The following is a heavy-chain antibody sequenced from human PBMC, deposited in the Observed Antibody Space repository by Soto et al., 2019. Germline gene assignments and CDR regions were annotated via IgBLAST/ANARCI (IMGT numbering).Heavy chain of an antibody. D-gene: IGHD3-10*01. CDR3: VKQRGSGKTYFYNMDV. V-gene: IGHV3-23*01. CDR2: INYIGRTT. CDR1: GFTFSSYA. J-gene: IGHJ6*02. Sequence: EVQLLESGGGLVQPGGSLRLSCETSGFTFSSYAMTWVRQAPGMGLEWVAVINYIGRTTFHAQSVKGRFTIARDNSMIKVFLQRDSLRAEDTAVYYCVKQRGSGKTYFYNMDVWGLGTTVIVSS.